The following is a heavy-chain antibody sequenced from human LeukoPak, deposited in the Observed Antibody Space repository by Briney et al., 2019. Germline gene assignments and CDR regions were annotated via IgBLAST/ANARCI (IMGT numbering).Heavy chain of an antibody. D-gene: IGHD1-26*01. CDR3: ARDKLVGPTKADY. CDR1: GFTFSSYR. Sequence: PGGSLRLSCAASGFTFSSYRVNWVRQAPGKGLEWVSSISSSSSYIYYADSVKGRFTISRDNAKNLLYLQMNSLRAEDTAVYYCARDKLVGPTKADYWGQGTLVTVSS. J-gene: IGHJ4*02. CDR2: ISSSSSYI. V-gene: IGHV3-21*06.